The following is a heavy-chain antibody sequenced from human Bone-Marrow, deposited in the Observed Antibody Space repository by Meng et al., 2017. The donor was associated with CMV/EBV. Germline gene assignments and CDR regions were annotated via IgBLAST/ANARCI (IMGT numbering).Heavy chain of an antibody. CDR1: GFTFSSYW. V-gene: IGHV3-7*03. CDR3: ARDPSIAAAGGYFDY. D-gene: IGHD6-13*01. Sequence: GESLKISCAASGFTFSSYWMSWVRQAPGKGLEWVANIKQDGSEKYYVDSVKGRFTISRDNAKNSLYLQMNSLRAEDTAVYYCARDPSIAAAGGYFDYWGQGTLVTVSS. CDR2: IKQDGSEK. J-gene: IGHJ4*02.